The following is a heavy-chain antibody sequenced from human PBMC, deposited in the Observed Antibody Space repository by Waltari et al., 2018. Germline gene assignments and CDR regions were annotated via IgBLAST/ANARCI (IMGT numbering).Heavy chain of an antibody. V-gene: IGHV1-69*04. D-gene: IGHD3-22*01. CDR1: GGTFSSYA. J-gene: IGHJ4*02. Sequence: QVQLVQSGAEVKKPGSSVKVSCKASGGTFSSYAISWVRQAPGQGLEWMGGIIPILGIANYAQKVQGRVTITADESTSTAYMELSSLRAEDTAVYYCGGGDSSGYPGDYWGQGTLVTVSS. CDR2: IIPILGIA. CDR3: GGGDSSGYPGDY.